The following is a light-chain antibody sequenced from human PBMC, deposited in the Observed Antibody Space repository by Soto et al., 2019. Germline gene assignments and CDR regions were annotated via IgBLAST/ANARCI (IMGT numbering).Light chain of an antibody. J-gene: IGLJ1*01. V-gene: IGLV1-40*01. CDR1: NSNLGSDYG. Sequence: HSVLGQSPSGSGAPVHTVAISGTAPNSNLGSDYGVHWYQQFPGTAPKLLIYGNSNRPSGVPDRFSGSKSGTSASLAMTGLQADDEADYYCQSYDRSLRASVFGTGTKVTVL. CDR2: GNS. CDR3: QSYDRSLRASV.